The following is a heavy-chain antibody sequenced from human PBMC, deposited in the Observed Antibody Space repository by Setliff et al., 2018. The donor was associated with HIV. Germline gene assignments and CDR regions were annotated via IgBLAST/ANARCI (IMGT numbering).Heavy chain of an antibody. D-gene: IGHD3-3*01. CDR2: ISVSGFNI. V-gene: IGHV3-21*01. CDR3: ARWRWQQSEFDC. CDR1: GFTFSTYS. Sequence: GGSLRLSCAASGFTFSTYSMNWVRLAPGRGLEWISSISVSGFNIYYADSVKGRFFVSRDDAKNSLFLQMNSLRTEDTAVYFCARWRWQQSEFDCWGQGTLVTVS. J-gene: IGHJ4*02.